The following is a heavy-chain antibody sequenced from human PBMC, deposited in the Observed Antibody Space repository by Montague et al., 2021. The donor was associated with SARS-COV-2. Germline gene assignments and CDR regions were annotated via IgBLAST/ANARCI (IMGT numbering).Heavy chain of an antibody. Sequence: SLRLSCPASGFTLSSYDMHWVRQAPGKGLEWVAVIWYDGSNQYYGDSVKGRFTISRDNSKNTLYLQMNSLRAEDTAVYYCAREYSAPRWFGEYNRYGMDVRGQGTTVTVSS. CDR1: GFTLSSYD. V-gene: IGHV3-33*08. CDR3: AREYSAPRWFGEYNRYGMDV. CDR2: IWYDGSNQ. D-gene: IGHD3-10*01. J-gene: IGHJ6*02.